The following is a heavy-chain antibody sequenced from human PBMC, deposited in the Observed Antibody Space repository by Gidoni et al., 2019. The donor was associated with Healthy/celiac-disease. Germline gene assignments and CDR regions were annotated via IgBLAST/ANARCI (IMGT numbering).Heavy chain of an antibody. CDR2: IYHSGST. V-gene: IGHV4-30-2*01. CDR1: GGSISRGGYS. D-gene: IGHD5-18*01. J-gene: IGHJ4*02. CDR3: ARGKGDTTEYYFDY. Sequence: QLQLQESGSGLVKPSQTLSLTCAVSGGSISRGGYSWSWIRQPPGKGLEWIGYIYHSGSTYYNPSLKSRVTISVDRSKNQFSLKLSSVTAADTAVYYCARGKGDTTEYYFDYWGQGTLVTVSS.